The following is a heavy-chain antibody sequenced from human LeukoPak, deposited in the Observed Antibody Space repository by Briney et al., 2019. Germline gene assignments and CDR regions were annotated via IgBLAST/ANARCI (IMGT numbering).Heavy chain of an antibody. J-gene: IGHJ3*02. Sequence: ASVKVSCKASGYTFTSYGISWVRQAPGQGLEWMGWISAYNGNTNYAQKLQGRVTMTTDTSTSTAYMELRSLRSDDTAVYYCARSYDSSGFDAFDIWGQGTMVTVSS. V-gene: IGHV1-18*01. CDR3: ARSYDSSGFDAFDI. D-gene: IGHD3-22*01. CDR2: ISAYNGNT. CDR1: GYTFTSYG.